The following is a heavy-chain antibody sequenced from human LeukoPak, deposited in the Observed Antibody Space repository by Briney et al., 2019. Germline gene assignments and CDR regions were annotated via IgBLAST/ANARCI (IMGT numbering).Heavy chain of an antibody. CDR2: INPNSGGT. D-gene: IGHD2-15*01. CDR3: ARRPGGSSDY. J-gene: IGHJ4*02. Sequence: ASVKVSCKASGYTFTGYYMHWVRQAPGQGLEWMGWINPNSGGTNYAQKFQGRVTMTTDTSTSTAYMELRSLRSDDTAVYYCARRPGGSSDYWGQGTLVTVSS. CDR1: GYTFTGYY. V-gene: IGHV1-2*02.